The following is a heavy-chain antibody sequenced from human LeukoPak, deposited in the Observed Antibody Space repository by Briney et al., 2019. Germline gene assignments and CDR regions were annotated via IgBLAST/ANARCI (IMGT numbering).Heavy chain of an antibody. J-gene: IGHJ4*02. Sequence: KPGGSLRLSCAASGFTFSSYSMNWVRQAPGKGLEWVSSIRNSSSHIYYADSVKGRFTISRDNSKNTLYLQVNSLRAEDTAVYYCARGFDYWGQGTLVTVSS. CDR2: IRNSSSHI. CDR1: GFTFSSYS. V-gene: IGHV3-21*01. CDR3: ARGFDY.